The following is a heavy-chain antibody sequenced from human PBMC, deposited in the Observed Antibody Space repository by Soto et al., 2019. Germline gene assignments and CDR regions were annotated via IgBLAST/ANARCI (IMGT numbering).Heavy chain of an antibody. CDR3: ARVERGTATTVVDAFDI. Sequence: QVQLQQWGAGLLKPSETLSLTCAVYGGFVTSGSYYWSWIRQPPGKGLEWIGEMSHSGGTHFNPSLKSGVTISVDTSQNQFTLKMSSVTAADTALYYCARVERGTATTVVDAFDIWGPGTMVTVSS. CDR2: MSHSGGT. V-gene: IGHV4-34*01. D-gene: IGHD1-1*01. CDR1: GGFVTSGSYY. J-gene: IGHJ3*02.